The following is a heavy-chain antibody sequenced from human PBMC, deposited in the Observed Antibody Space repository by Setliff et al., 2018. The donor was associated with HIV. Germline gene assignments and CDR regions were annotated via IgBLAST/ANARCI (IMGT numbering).Heavy chain of an antibody. D-gene: IGHD3-22*01. V-gene: IGHV1-2*06. Sequence: ASVKVSCKASGYSFTGHYIHWVRQAPGQGLEWLGRIDPNSGGTKYAQKFQGRVTMTRDTSITTAYMELSRLRSDDTAVYYCASPFGASDSGVYEYEAFAIWGQGTMVTVSS. CDR1: GYSFTGHY. CDR3: ASPFGASDSGVYEYEAFAI. J-gene: IGHJ3*02. CDR2: IDPNSGGT.